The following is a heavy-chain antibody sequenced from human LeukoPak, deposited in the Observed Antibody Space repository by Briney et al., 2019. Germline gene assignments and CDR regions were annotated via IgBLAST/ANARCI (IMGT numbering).Heavy chain of an antibody. CDR1: GYTFTSYG. Sequence: ASVKVSCKASGYTFTSYGISWVRQAPGQGLEWMGWISAYNGNINYAQKLQGRVTMTTDTSTSTAYMELRSLRSDDTAVYYCARVGIFGVVIPSYYFDYWGQGTLVTASS. V-gene: IGHV1-18*01. CDR3: ARVGIFGVVIPSYYFDY. CDR2: ISAYNGNI. D-gene: IGHD3-3*01. J-gene: IGHJ4*02.